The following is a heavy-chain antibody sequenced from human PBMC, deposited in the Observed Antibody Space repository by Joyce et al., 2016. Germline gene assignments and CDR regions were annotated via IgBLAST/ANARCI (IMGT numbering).Heavy chain of an antibody. CDR1: GYTFTNND. J-gene: IGHJ4*02. Sequence: QVQLVQSGAEVTKPGASVKVSCKASGYTFTNNDIHWVRQAPGQSLEWMGWVSAESGNTKYSQKFQGRLTFTRDTSATTAYMELSSLTIEDTAFYYCARGRTLLDWGQGTLVSVSS. V-gene: IGHV1-3*01. D-gene: IGHD2-15*01. CDR3: ARGRTLLD. CDR2: VSAESGNT.